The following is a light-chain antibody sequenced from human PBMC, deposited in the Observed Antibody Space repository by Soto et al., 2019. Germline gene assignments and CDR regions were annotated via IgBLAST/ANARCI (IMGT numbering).Light chain of an antibody. CDR1: QGIRDE. CDR3: LQDCNYPRT. J-gene: IGKJ2*01. Sequence: AIQRTQFPASLSASVGDRVTITCRASQGIRDELGWYQQKPGKAPKLLIYGASRLESGVPSRFSGSGSGTDFSLTIYSLRPADSSNYFCLQDCNYPRTFGQGTKLQIK. CDR2: GAS. V-gene: IGKV1-6*01.